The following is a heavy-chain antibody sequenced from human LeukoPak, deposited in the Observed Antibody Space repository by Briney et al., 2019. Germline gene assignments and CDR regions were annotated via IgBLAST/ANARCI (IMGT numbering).Heavy chain of an antibody. J-gene: IGHJ5*02. CDR2: TYYRSKWYN. V-gene: IGHV6-1*01. D-gene: IGHD2-21*02. Sequence: SQTLSLTCAISGDSVSSNSAAWNWIRQSPSRGLEWLGRTYYRSKWYNDYAVSVKSRITINPDTSKNQFSLQLNSVTPEDTAVYYCAREDRKSWVTKYSAGVNWFDPWGQGTLVTVSS. CDR3: AREDRKSWVTKYSAGVNWFDP. CDR1: GDSVSSNSAA.